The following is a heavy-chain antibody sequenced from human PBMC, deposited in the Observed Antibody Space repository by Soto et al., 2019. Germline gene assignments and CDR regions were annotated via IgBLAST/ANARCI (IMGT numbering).Heavy chain of an antibody. J-gene: IGHJ4*02. CDR2: ISGGGGST. V-gene: IGHV3-23*01. D-gene: IGHD3-10*01. Sequence: EVQLLESGGGLVQPGGSLRLSCAASGFTFSSYGMSWVRQAPGKGLEWVSSISGGGGSTYYADSVKGRFTISSDNSKNTLYLQVSSLRAEDTAVYYCANRNDYGSGSYFPFDHWGQGTLVTVSS. CDR3: ANRNDYGSGSYFPFDH. CDR1: GFTFSSYG.